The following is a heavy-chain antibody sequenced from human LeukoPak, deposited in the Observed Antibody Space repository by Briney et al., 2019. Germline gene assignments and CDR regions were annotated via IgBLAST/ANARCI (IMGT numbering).Heavy chain of an antibody. CDR1: GFTFSSYW. CDR2: IKQDGSEK. D-gene: IGHD3-10*01. CDR3: TRAHGRITRDAYLDY. Sequence: GGSLRLSCAASGFTFSSYWMSWVRQAPGKGLEWVANIKQDGSEKYYVDSVKGRFTISRDNTKNSLYLQMNSLRAEDTAMYYCTRAHGRITRDAYLDYWGQGTLVTVSS. J-gene: IGHJ4*02. V-gene: IGHV3-7*03.